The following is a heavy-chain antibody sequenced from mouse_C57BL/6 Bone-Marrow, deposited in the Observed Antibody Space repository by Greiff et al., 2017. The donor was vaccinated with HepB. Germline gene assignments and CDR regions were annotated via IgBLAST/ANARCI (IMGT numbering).Heavy chain of an antibody. D-gene: IGHD1-1*01. CDR3: ARPFLTSAWFAY. CDR1: EYEFPSHD. J-gene: IGHJ3*01. V-gene: IGHV5-2*01. Sequence: EVMLVESGGGLVQPGESLKLSCESNEYEFPSHDMSWVRKTPEKRLELVAAINSDGGSTYYPDTMERRFIIARDNTKKTLYMQMSSLRSEDTALYYCARPFLTSAWFAYWGQGTLVTVSA. CDR2: INSDGGST.